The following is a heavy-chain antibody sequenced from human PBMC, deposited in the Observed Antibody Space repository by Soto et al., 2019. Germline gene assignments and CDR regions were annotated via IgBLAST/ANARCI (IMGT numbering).Heavy chain of an antibody. CDR3: ARFAMVRGAHYYYNGMDG. V-gene: IGHV1-2*02. J-gene: IGHJ6*02. D-gene: IGHD3-10*01. CDR1: GYTFTGYY. Sequence: ASVKVSCKASGYTFTGYYMHWVRQAPGQGLEWMGWINPNSGGTNYAQKFQGRVTMTRDTSIGTAYMELSRLRSDDTAVYYRARFAMVRGAHYYYNGMDGWGRGST. CDR2: INPNSGGT.